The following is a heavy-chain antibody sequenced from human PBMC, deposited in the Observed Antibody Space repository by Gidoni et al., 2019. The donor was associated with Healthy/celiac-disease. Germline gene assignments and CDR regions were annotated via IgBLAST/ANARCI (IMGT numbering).Heavy chain of an antibody. CDR1: GYTFTSYY. D-gene: IGHD6-6*01. CDR2: INPSGGST. V-gene: IGHV1-46*01. CDR3: ARFCRSLRQNSSSSTSIRLHAFDI. Sequence: QVQLVQSGAEVKKPGASVKVSCKASGYTFTSYYMHWVRQAPGQGLEWMGIINPSGGSTSYAQKFQGRVTMTRDTSTSTVYMELSSLRSEDTAVYYCARFCRSLRQNSSSSTSIRLHAFDIWGQGTMVTVSS. J-gene: IGHJ3*02.